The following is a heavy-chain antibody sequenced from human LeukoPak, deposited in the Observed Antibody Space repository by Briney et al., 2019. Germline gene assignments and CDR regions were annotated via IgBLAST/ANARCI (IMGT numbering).Heavy chain of an antibody. V-gene: IGHV1-2*02. J-gene: IGHJ4*02. CDR1: GYTFTGHY. CDR2: ISPNNGGT. CDR3: ARGNLFDCGGDCHLTDY. D-gene: IGHD2-21*02. Sequence: ASVKVSCKASGYTFTGHYMHWVRQAPGQGVEWMGWISPNNGGTKYAQKFQGRVSMTRDTSISTAYMELTRLISDDTAVYYCARGNLFDCGGDCHLTDYWGQGTLVTVSS.